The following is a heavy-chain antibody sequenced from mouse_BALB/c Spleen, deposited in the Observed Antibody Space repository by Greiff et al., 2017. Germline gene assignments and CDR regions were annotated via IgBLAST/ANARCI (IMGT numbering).Heavy chain of an antibody. CDR3: ARGGYDSDY. CDR2: ISSGGST. D-gene: IGHD2-4*01. CDR1: GFTFSSYA. V-gene: IGHV5-6-5*01. Sequence: EVKLVESGGGLVKPGGSLKFSCAASGFTFSSYAMSWVRQTPEKRLEWVASISSGGSTYYPDRVKGRFTISSDNARNILYLQMSSLRSADTAMYYCARGGYDSDYWGQGTTLTVSS. J-gene: IGHJ2*01.